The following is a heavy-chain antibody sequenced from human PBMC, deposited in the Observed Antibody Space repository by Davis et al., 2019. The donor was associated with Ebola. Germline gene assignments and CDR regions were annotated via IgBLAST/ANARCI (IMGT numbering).Heavy chain of an antibody. CDR1: GFSVTSYG. Sequence: GESLKISCAASGFSVTSYGIHWVRQAPGKGLEWVADIWAVGKKYYADSVRDRFTISRDKSQNTVFLQMDSLRDEDTAVYYCARDADATSLYWYFDLWGRGTLVTVSS. CDR3: ARDADATSLYWYFDL. CDR2: IWAVGKK. D-gene: IGHD2-2*01. V-gene: IGHV3-33*01. J-gene: IGHJ2*01.